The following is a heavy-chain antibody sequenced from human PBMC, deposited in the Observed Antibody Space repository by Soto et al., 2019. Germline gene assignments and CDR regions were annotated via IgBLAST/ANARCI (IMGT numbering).Heavy chain of an antibody. CDR2: IYYSGST. J-gene: IGHJ6*02. CDR3: ARAAGKGIAEYYYYYYGMDV. Sequence: SETLSLTCTVSGGSISSYYWSWIRQPPGKGLEWIGYIYYSGSTNYNPSLKSRVTISVDTSKNQFSLKLSSVTAADTAVYYCARAAGKGIAEYYYYYYGMDVWGQGTTVTVSS. D-gene: IGHD6-13*01. V-gene: IGHV4-59*01. CDR1: GGSISSYY.